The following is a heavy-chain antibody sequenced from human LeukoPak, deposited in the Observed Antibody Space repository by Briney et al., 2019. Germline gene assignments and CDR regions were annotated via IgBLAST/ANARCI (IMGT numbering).Heavy chain of an antibody. Sequence: GGSLRLSCAASGFTFSTYAMGWVRQAPGKGLEWVGRIKSKTDGGTTDYAAPVKGRFTISRDDSKNTLYLQMNSLKTEDTAVYYCTTDPGPADYDYWGQGTLVTVSS. J-gene: IGHJ4*02. CDR2: IKSKTDGGTT. CDR3: TTDPGPADYDY. V-gene: IGHV3-15*01. CDR1: GFTFSTYA. D-gene: IGHD2-8*02.